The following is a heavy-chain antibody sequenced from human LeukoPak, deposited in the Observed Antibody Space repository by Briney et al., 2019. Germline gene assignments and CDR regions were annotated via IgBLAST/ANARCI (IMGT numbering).Heavy chain of an antibody. CDR2: IYSGGST. CDR1: GFTVSSNY. Sequence: PGGSLRLSCAASGFTVSSNYMSWVRQAPGKRLEWVSVIYSGGSTYYADSVKGRFTISRDNSKNTLYLQMNSLRAEDTAVYYCARERVGAKGLIDYWGQGTLVTVSS. J-gene: IGHJ4*02. D-gene: IGHD1-26*01. CDR3: ARERVGAKGLIDY. V-gene: IGHV3-66*01.